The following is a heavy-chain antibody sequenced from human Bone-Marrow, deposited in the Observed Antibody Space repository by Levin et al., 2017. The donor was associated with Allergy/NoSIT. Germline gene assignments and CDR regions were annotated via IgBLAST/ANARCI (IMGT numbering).Heavy chain of an antibody. J-gene: IGHJ6*02. CDR2: ISAYNGNT. Sequence: ASVKVSCKASGYTFTSYGISWVRQAPGQGLEWMGWISAYNGNTNYAQKLQGRVTMTTDTSTSTAYMELRSLRSDDTAVYYCARKEASITIFGVAPFGMDVWGQGTTVTVSS. V-gene: IGHV1-18*01. D-gene: IGHD3-3*01. CDR1: GYTFTSYG. CDR3: ARKEASITIFGVAPFGMDV.